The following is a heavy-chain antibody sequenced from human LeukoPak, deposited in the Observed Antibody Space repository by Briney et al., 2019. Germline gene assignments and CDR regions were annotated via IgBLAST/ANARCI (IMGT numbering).Heavy chain of an antibody. CDR3: AKDPRVFTMIVVVITNFDY. V-gene: IGHV3-30*18. Sequence: GRSLRLSCAASGFTFSSYGMHWVRQAPGKGLEWVAVISYDGSNKYYADSVKGRFTISRDNSMNTLYLQMNSLRAEDTAVYYCAKDPRVFTMIVVVITNFDYWGQGTLVTVSS. CDR1: GFTFSSYG. J-gene: IGHJ4*02. D-gene: IGHD3-22*01. CDR2: ISYDGSNK.